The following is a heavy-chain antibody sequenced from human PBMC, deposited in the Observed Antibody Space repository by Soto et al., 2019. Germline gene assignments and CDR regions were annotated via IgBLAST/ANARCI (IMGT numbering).Heavy chain of an antibody. J-gene: IGHJ3*02. CDR2: MNPNSGNT. CDR3: ASEACSGGSCYPSDAFEI. CDR1: GYTFTSYD. V-gene: IGHV1-8*01. D-gene: IGHD2-15*01. Sequence: GASVKVSCKASGYTFTSYDINWVRQATGQGLEWMGWMNPNSGNTGYAQKFQGRVTMTRNTSISTAYMELSSLRSEDTAVYYCASEACSGGSCYPSDAFEIWGQGTMVTVSS.